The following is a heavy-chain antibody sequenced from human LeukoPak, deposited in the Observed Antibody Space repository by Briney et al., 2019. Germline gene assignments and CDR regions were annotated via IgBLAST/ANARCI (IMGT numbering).Heavy chain of an antibody. CDR1: GFTFSSYE. CDR3: ARDHGDY. V-gene: IGHV3-48*03. J-gene: IGHJ4*02. CDR2: ISSRSTTI. Sequence: GGSLRLSCAASGFTFSSYEFYWVRQAPGKGLEWISYISSRSTTIKYADSVRGRFSISRDDARQSVYLQMNSLRAEDTAVYYCARDHGDYWGQGTLVTVSS.